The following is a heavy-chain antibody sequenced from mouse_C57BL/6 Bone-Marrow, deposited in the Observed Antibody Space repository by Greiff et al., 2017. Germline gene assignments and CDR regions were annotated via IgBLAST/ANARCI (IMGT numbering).Heavy chain of an antibody. CDR2: LHPNRGSN. CDR1: GYTFTSSW. J-gene: IGHJ3*01. V-gene: IGHV1-64*01. Sequence: QVQLQQPGAELVKPGASVTLSCKASGYTFTSSWLHGVKQRPAQGLEGFGMLHPNRGSNNYTEKFKSKATLTVDKSSSTAYMQLSSLTSEVSAVYYWAMPYGYDFWFAYGGQGTLVTVSA. CDR3: AMPYGYDFWFAY. D-gene: IGHD2-2*01.